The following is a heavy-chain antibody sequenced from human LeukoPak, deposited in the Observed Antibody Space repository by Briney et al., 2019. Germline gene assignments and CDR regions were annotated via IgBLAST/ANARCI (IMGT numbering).Heavy chain of an antibody. CDR1: GFTFSSYW. CDR2: IKQDGNEK. D-gene: IGHD3-3*01. J-gene: IGHJ6*03. CDR3: ARSPYYDFWSGYYVAYYYYYMDV. V-gene: IGHV3-7*01. Sequence: GGSLRLSCAASGFTFSSYWMSWVRQAPGKGLEWVANIKQDGNEKYYVDSVKGRFTISRDNAKNSLYLQMNSLRAEDTAVYYCARSPYYDFWSGYYVAYYYYYMDVWGKGTTVTVSS.